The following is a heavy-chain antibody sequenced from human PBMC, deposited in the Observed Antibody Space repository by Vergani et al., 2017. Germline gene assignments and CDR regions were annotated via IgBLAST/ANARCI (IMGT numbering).Heavy chain of an antibody. J-gene: IGHJ4*02. V-gene: IGHV3-11*01. D-gene: IGHD2-21*01. CDR1: GFTFSDYY. Sequence: QVQLVESGGGLVKPGGSLRLSCAASGFTFSDYYLSWIRQAPGKGLEWVSYISSSGSTIYYADSVKGRVTISRDNAKNSLYLQMNSLRDEDTAVYYCAREYYLECGGDCYLGYYIDYWGQGTLVTVSS. CDR3: AREYYLECGGDCYLGYYIDY. CDR2: ISSSGSTI.